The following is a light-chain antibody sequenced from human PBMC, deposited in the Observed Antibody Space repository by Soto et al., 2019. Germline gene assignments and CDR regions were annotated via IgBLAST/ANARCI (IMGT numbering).Light chain of an antibody. Sequence: DIQMTQSPSSLSASVGGRVTITCRASQSISSYLNWYQQKPGKVPKLLIYAASSLQSGVPSRFSGSGSGTDFTLTISSLQPDDFATYYCQQYDTYSMYTFGQGTKVDIK. V-gene: IGKV1-39*01. CDR1: QSISSY. J-gene: IGKJ2*01. CDR3: QQYDTYSMYT. CDR2: AAS.